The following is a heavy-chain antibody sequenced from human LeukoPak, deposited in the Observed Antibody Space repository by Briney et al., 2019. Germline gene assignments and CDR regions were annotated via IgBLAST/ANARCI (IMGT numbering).Heavy chain of an antibody. CDR3: AKVSGSYYGSEYFQH. D-gene: IGHD1-26*01. V-gene: IGHV3-23*01. J-gene: IGHJ1*01. CDR2: ITSGGDDT. CDR1: GLTFSTYA. Sequence: PGGSLRLSCAASGLTFSTYAMAWFRQAPGKGLAYISLITSGGDDTYYADSVKGRFIISRDNSQNTLYLQVNTLRAEDTALYYCAKVSGSYYGSEYFQHWGQGTLVTVSS.